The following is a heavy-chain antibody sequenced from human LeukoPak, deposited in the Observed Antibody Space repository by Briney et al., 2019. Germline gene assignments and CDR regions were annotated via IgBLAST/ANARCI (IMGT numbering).Heavy chain of an antibody. V-gene: IGHV3-21*01. D-gene: IGHD3-10*02. CDR1: GFTFSSYS. CDR2: ISSSSSYI. CDR3: ARAVDSPMFLSYYFDY. J-gene: IGHJ4*02. Sequence: GGSLRLSCAASGFTFSSYSMNWVRQAPGKGLEWVSSISSSSSYIYYADSEKGRFTISRDNAKNSLYLQMSSLRAEDTAVYYCARAVDSPMFLSYYFDYWGQGTLVTVSS.